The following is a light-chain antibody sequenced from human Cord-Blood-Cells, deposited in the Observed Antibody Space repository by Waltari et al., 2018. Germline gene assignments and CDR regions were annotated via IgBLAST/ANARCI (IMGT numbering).Light chain of an antibody. Sequence: DIQMTQSPSSLSASVGDRVTITCRASQSISSYLNWYQQKPGKAPKLLIYAASRLQSGVPSRFSGSGSGTDFTLTISRLQPEDFATYYCQQSYSTPCTFGQGTKVEIK. CDR3: QQSYSTPCT. CDR1: QSISSY. J-gene: IGKJ1*01. CDR2: AAS. V-gene: IGKV1-39*01.